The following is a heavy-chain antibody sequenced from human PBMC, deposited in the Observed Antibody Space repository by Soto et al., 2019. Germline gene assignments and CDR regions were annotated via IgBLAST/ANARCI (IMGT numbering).Heavy chain of an antibody. CDR2: ISGSGGSP. Sequence: EVQLLESGVGLVQPGGSLRLSCAASGFTFNSYTMAWVRQAPGKGLEWVSSISGSGGSPSYADSVQGRFTISRDNSRNTISLQMNSLRAEDTATYYCAKARCTGNSCYVPDYWGHGSLVTVSS. CDR3: AKARCTGNSCYVPDY. J-gene: IGHJ4*01. V-gene: IGHV3-23*01. D-gene: IGHD2-8*02. CDR1: GFTFNSYT.